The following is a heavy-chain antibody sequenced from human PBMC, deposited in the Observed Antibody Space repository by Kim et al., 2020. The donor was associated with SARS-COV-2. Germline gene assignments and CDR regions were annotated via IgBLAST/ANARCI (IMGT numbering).Heavy chain of an antibody. CDR1: GGSISSSNW. V-gene: IGHV4-4*02. D-gene: IGHD3-22*01. Sequence: SETLSLTCAVSGGSISSSNWWSWVRQPPGKGLEWIGEIYHSGSTNYNPSLKSRVTISVDKSKNQFSLKLSSVTAADTAVYYCARAEYYYDSSGYYSNWFDPWGQGTLVTVSS. CDR3: ARAEYYYDSSGYYSNWFDP. J-gene: IGHJ5*02. CDR2: IYHSGST.